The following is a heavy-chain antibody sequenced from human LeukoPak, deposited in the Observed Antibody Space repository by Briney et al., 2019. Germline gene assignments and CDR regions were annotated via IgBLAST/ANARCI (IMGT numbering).Heavy chain of an antibody. V-gene: IGHV1-24*01. CDR2: FDPEDGET. Sequence: ASVKVSCKVSGYTLTELSMHWVRQAPGKGLEWMGGFDPEDGETIYAQKFQGRVTMTEDTSTDTAYMGLSSLRSEDTAVYYCATDKKAEGDYVFGYWGQGTLVTVSS. J-gene: IGHJ4*02. CDR3: ATDKKAEGDYVFGY. CDR1: GYTLTELS. D-gene: IGHD4-17*01.